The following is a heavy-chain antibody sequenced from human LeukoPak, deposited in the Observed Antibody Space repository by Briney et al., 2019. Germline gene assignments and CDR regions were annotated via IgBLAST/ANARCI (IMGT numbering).Heavy chain of an antibody. CDR1: GGTFSSYA. D-gene: IGHD1-14*01. CDR3: ARFGNHYYHAGRNPAPLYGMDV. J-gene: IGHJ6*02. V-gene: IGHV1-69*04. CDR2: IIPILGIA. Sequence: GASVKVSCKASGGTFSSYAISWVRQAPGQGLEWMGRIIPILGIANYAQKFQGRVTITADKSTSTAYMELSSLRSEDTAVYYCARFGNHYYHAGRNPAPLYGMDVWGQGTTVTVSS.